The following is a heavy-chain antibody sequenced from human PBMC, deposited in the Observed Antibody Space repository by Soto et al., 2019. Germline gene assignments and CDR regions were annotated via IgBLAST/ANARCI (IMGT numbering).Heavy chain of an antibody. Sequence: PSETLSLTCTVSGGSISSYYWSWIRQPPGKGLEWIGYIYYSGSTNYNPSLKSRVTISVDTSKNQFSLKLSSVTAADTAVYYCARGGAAAAGTVFYPYYGMDVWGQGPTVTVSS. V-gene: IGHV4-59*01. J-gene: IGHJ6*02. CDR1: GGSISSYY. CDR2: IYYSGST. D-gene: IGHD6-13*01. CDR3: ARGGAAAAGTVFYPYYGMDV.